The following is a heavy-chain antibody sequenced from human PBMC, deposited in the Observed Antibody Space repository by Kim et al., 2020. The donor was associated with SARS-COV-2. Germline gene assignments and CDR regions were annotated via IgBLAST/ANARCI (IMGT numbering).Heavy chain of an antibody. CDR3: ARVGAVAGHDAFDI. CDR2: IYYSGST. D-gene: IGHD6-19*01. J-gene: IGHJ3*02. Sequence: SETLSLTCTVSGGSISSYYWSWIRQPPGKGLEWIGYIYYSGSTNYNPSLKSRVTISVDTSKNQFSLKLSSVTAADTAVYYCARVGAVAGHDAFDIWGQGTMVTVSS. V-gene: IGHV4-59*13. CDR1: GGSISSYY.